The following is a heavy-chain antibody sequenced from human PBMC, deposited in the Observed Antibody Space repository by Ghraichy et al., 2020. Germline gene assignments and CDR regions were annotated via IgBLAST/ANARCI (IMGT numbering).Heavy chain of an antibody. CDR3: ARPVGVAYYFDY. CDR2: IWYDGSNK. J-gene: IGHJ4*02. CDR1: GFTFSSYG. V-gene: IGHV3-33*01. D-gene: IGHD1-26*01. Sequence: GESLNISCAASGFTFSSYGMHWVRQAPGKGLEWVAVIWYDGSNKYYADSVKGRFTISRDNSKNTLYLQMNSLRAEDTAVYYCARPVGVAYYFDYWGQGTLVTVSS.